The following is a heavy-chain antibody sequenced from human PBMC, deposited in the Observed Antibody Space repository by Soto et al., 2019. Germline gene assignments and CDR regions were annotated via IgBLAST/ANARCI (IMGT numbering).Heavy chain of an antibody. CDR1: GDSMTTIGYY. CDR3: SRLRDTYFFDS. CDR2: IYHTGST. Sequence: PSETLSLTCSVSGDSMTTIGYYWSWVRQHPGKGLEWIGYIYHTGSTYYNPSLKSRVTISLDTSKQQFSLNLTSVTAADTAVYYCSRLRDTYFFDSWGQGTLVTV. D-gene: IGHD3-10*01. V-gene: IGHV4-31*03. J-gene: IGHJ4*02.